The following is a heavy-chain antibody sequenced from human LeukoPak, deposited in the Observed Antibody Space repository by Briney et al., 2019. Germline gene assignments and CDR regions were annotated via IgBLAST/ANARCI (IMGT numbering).Heavy chain of an antibody. J-gene: IGHJ5*01. CDR2: IYTRGST. V-gene: IGHV4-61*02. D-gene: IGHD3-10*01. Sequence: SETLSLTCNVSGGSISSGRYYWSWIRQPAGKGLEWIGRIYTRGSTNYNPSLKSRVTMSVDTSKNQFSLKLSSVTAADTAVYYCATDGMVRGPDAWFDSWGQGTLVTVSS. CDR1: GGSISSGRYY. CDR3: ATDGMVRGPDAWFDS.